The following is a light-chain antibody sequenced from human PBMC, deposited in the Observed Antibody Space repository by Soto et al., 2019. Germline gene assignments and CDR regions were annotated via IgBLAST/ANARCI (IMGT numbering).Light chain of an antibody. CDR2: EAS. Sequence: IGLTQSPGTLFLSPGERATLSCRSSQSVSSSSLAWYQQNPGQXPRLLIYEASSRATGIPDRFSGSGSGTDFTLTISRLEPEDFAVYYCQQYRTFGQGTKVDIK. CDR1: QSVSSSS. CDR3: QQYRT. J-gene: IGKJ1*01. V-gene: IGKV3-20*01.